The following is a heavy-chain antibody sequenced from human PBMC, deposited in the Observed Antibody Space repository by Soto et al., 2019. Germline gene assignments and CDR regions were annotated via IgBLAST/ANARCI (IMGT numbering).Heavy chain of an antibody. CDR3: ARRLLGPTATYFDY. J-gene: IGHJ4*01. CDR2: ISYDGRTS. D-gene: IGHD1-26*01. CDR1: GFTFSDYG. Sequence: GGSLRLSCAASGFTFSDYGIHWIRQAPGKGLEWVAVISYDGRTSYHADSVKGRFTMSKDKSKNTLYLQMNSLRAEDTAVYYCARRLLGPTATYFDYWGQGILVTVSS. V-gene: IGHV3-30*03.